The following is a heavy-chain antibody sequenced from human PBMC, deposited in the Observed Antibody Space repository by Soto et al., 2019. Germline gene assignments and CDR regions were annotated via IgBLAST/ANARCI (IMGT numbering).Heavy chain of an antibody. CDR1: GFTFSDYA. V-gene: IGHV3-30*18. Sequence: VQLVESGGGVVQPGRSLRLSCAASGFTFSDYAMHWVRQAPGKGLEWVAVVSHDGRNTHYADSVKGRFTISRDSSKNTVSLEMTSLRAEETGVYYCAKGGWQWLVTSDFTYWGQGALVTGSS. CDR2: VSHDGRNT. J-gene: IGHJ4*02. D-gene: IGHD6-19*01. CDR3: AKGGWQWLVTSDFTY.